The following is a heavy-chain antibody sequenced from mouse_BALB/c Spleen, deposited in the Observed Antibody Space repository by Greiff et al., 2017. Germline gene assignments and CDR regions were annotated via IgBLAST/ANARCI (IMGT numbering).Heavy chain of an antibody. CDR3: ARDYDYWFAY. D-gene: IGHD2-4*01. Sequence: VKLVESGPGLVAPSQSLSITCTVSGFSLTSYGVHWVRQPPGKGLEWLGVIWAGGSTNYNSALMSRLSISKDNSKSQVFLKMNSLQTDDTAMYYCARDYDYWFAYWGQGTLVTVSA. J-gene: IGHJ3*01. V-gene: IGHV2-9*02. CDR2: IWAGGST. CDR1: GFSLTSYG.